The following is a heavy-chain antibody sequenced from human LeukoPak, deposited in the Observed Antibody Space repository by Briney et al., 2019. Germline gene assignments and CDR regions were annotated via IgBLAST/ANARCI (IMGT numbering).Heavy chain of an antibody. Sequence: PSETLSLTGSVAGCSIISGVFYFSWIRHHPGKGLEWIRYIHYSGSTYYNPSLRSRLIITVDMSKNQFSLKLSSVSAADTAVYYCARIVSDCGDVRCYKGYLDYWGRGTLVTVSS. CDR3: ARIVSDCGDVRCYKGYLDY. D-gene: IGHD2-21*01. CDR1: GCSIISGVFY. J-gene: IGHJ4*02. V-gene: IGHV4-31*03. CDR2: IHYSGST.